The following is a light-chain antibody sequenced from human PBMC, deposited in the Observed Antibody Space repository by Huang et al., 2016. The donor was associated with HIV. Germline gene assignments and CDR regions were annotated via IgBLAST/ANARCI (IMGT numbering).Light chain of an antibody. V-gene: IGKV3-20*01. J-gene: IGKJ5*01. Sequence: EIVLTQSPGTLSLSPGETATLSCRAGQSVGSNYLAWYQQTPGLARRLLIHDASTRDTGIPDRFSGRGSGTDFTRTISRLEPEDFAVYYCQQYGSSPITFGQGTRLEIK. CDR2: DAS. CDR3: QQYGSSPIT. CDR1: QSVGSNY.